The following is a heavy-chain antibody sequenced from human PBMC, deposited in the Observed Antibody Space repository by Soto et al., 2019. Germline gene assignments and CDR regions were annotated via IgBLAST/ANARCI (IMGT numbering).Heavy chain of an antibody. CDR3: ARESGSKNGIDY. V-gene: IGHV4-59*01. CDR1: GGSMNSYY. CDR2: IYYSGST. Sequence: PSETLSLTCTVSGGSMNSYYWTWIRQPPGKGLEWIAYIYYSGSTNYNPSLKSRVTISIDTSKNQFSLKLTSVTAADTAVYYCARESGSKNGIDYWGQGTLVTVSS. J-gene: IGHJ4*02.